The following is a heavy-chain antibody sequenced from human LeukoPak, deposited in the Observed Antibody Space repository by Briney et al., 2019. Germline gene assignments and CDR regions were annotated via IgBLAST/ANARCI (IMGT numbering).Heavy chain of an antibody. V-gene: IGHV4-34*01. CDR2: INHSGST. Sequence: PSETLSLTCAVYGGSFSGYYWSWIRQPPGKGLEWIGEINHSGSTNYNPSLKSRVTISVDTPKNQFSLKLSSVTAADTAVYYCARYDSSGYYHYYYYGMDVWGQGTTVTVSS. J-gene: IGHJ6*02. CDR3: ARYDSSGYYHYYYYGMDV. D-gene: IGHD3-22*01. CDR1: GGSFSGYY.